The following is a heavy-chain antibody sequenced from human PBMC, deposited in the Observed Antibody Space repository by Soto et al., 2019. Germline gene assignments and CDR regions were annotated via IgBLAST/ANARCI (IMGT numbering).Heavy chain of an antibody. Sequence: QITLKESGPTLVNPTQTLTLTCIFSGFSLTTNGVGVAWIRQPPGKALEWLALMYWDGDERYSPFLKSRLTITKGPSENQVVRTLTNMDPVDTGTYYCAHKGGRGAGMDVWGQGTTVTVSS. CDR3: AHKGGRGAGMDV. V-gene: IGHV2-5*02. CDR2: MYWDGDE. J-gene: IGHJ6*02. CDR1: GFSLTTNGVG. D-gene: IGHD2-15*01.